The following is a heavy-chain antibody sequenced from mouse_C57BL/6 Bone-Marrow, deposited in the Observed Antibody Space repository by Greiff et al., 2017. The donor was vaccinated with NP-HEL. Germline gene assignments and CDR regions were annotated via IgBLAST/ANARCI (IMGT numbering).Heavy chain of an antibody. V-gene: IGHV1-22*01. CDR3: ARGLITTVVVPFDY. CDR2: INPNNGGT. Sequence: VQLQQSGPELVKPGASVKMSCKASGYTFTDYNMHWVKQSHGKSLEWIGYINPNNGGTSYNQKFKGKATLTVNKSSSTAYMELRSLTSEDSAVYYCARGLITTVVVPFDYWGQGTTLTVSS. D-gene: IGHD1-1*01. J-gene: IGHJ2*01. CDR1: GYTFTDYN.